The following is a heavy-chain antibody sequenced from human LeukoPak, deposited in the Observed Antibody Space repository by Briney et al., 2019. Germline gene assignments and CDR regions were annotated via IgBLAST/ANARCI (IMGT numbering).Heavy chain of an antibody. D-gene: IGHD2/OR15-2a*01. V-gene: IGHV4-59*01. CDR3: ARGLSGDY. J-gene: IGHJ4*02. CDR1: GGSISSYY. CDR2: IYYSGST. Sequence: PSETLSLTCTVSGGSISSYYWSWLRQPPGKGLEWIGYIYYSGSTNYNPSLKSRVTISVDTSKNQFSLKLSSVTAADTAVYYCARGLSGDYWGQGTLVTVSS.